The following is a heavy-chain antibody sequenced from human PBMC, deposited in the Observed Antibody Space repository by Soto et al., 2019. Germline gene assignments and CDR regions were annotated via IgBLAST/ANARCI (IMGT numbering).Heavy chain of an antibody. CDR2: INHSGST. Sequence: SETLSLTGAVYVGSVSGYYWSWIRQRPGKGLAWIGEINHSGSTNYNPSLKSRVTISVDTSKNQFSLKLSSVTAADTAVYYCSRITIFGVVSLRYYYYYGMGVWGQGTTVTVSS. CDR3: SRITIFGVVSLRYYYYYGMGV. V-gene: IGHV4-34*01. J-gene: IGHJ6*02. D-gene: IGHD3-3*01. CDR1: VGSVSGYY.